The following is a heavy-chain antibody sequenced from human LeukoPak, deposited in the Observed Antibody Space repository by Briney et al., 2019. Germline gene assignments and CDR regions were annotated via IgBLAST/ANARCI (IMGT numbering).Heavy chain of an antibody. J-gene: IGHJ5*02. CDR2: IYYSGST. V-gene: IGHV4-39*01. CDR1: GGSISTSNYH. CDR3: ARLPTGFPNWFDP. Sequence: PSETLSLTCTVSGGSISTSNYHWGWIRLPPGKGLEWIGNIYYSGSTFYNPSLKSRVTMSVGTSKNQFSLKLSSVTAADTAVYYCARLPTGFPNWFDPWGQGTLVTVSS. D-gene: IGHD2-8*02.